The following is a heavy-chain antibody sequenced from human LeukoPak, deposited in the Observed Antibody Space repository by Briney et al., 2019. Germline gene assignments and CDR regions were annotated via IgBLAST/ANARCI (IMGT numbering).Heavy chain of an antibody. CDR1: GFIFSDYS. V-gene: IGHV3-21*06. CDR3: AHFDRDGEDF. CDR2: ITSRSSFV. J-gene: IGHJ4*02. Sequence: PGGSLRVSCAASGFIFSDYSMNWVRQAPGKGLEWVSTITSRSSFVYYADSVKGRFTISSDNAKNSLYLQMNSLRADDTALYYCAHFDRDGEDFWGQGTLVTVSS. D-gene: IGHD3-9*01.